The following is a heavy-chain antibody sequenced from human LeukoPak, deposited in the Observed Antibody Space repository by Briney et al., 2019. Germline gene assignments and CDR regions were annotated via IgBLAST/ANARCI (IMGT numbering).Heavy chain of an antibody. CDR2: IWYDGSNK. Sequence: GGSLRLSCAASGFTFNSYGMHWVRQAPGKGLEWVAVIWYDGSNKYYADSVKGRFTISRDNSKNTLYLQMNSLRAEDTAVYYCARDAIAAALDYWGQGTLVTVSS. CDR3: ARDAIAAALDY. J-gene: IGHJ4*02. V-gene: IGHV3-33*01. CDR1: GFTFNSYG. D-gene: IGHD6-13*01.